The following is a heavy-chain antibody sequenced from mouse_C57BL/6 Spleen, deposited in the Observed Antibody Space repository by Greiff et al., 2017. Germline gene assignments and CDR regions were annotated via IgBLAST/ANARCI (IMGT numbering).Heavy chain of an antibody. V-gene: IGHV1-59*01. Sequence: VQLQQPGAELVRPGTSVKLSCKASGYTFTSYWMHWVKQRPGQGLEWIGVIDPSDSYTNYNQKFKGKATLTVDTSSSTAYMQLSSLTSEDSAVYYCARSLYGSSYDYAMDYWGQGTSVTVSS. CDR2: IDPSDSYT. CDR3: ARSLYGSSYDYAMDY. CDR1: GYTFTSYW. J-gene: IGHJ4*01. D-gene: IGHD1-1*01.